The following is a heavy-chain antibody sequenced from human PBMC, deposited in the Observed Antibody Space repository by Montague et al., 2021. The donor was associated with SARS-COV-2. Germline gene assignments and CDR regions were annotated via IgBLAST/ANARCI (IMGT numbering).Heavy chain of an antibody. J-gene: IGHJ3*02. Sequence: SLRLSCAASGFTFSNYAMHWVRQAPGKGLEWVAVISYDGSNKYYADSVKGRFTISRDNSKNTLYLQMNSLRAEDTAVYYCARESILFRDAFDIWGQGTMVTVSS. CDR2: ISYDGSNK. D-gene: IGHD6-6*01. CDR3: ARESILFRDAFDI. V-gene: IGHV3-30-3*01. CDR1: GFTFSNYA.